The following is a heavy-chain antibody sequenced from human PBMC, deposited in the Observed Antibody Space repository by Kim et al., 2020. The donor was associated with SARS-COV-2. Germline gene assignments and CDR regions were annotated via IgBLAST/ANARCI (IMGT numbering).Heavy chain of an antibody. CDR1: GYTFTSYY. V-gene: IGHV1-46*01. CDR2: INPSGGST. J-gene: IGHJ2*01. D-gene: IGHD2-8*02. CDR3: ARDASHCTGGVCYTGWYFDL. Sequence: ASVKVSCKASGYTFTSYYMHWVRQAPGQGLEWMGIINPSGGSTSYAQKFQGRVTMTRDTSTSTVYMELSSLRSEDTAVYYCARDASHCTGGVCYTGWYFDLWGRGTLVTVSP.